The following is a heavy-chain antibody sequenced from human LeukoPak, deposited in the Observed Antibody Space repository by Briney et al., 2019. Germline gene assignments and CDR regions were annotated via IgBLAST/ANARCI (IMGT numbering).Heavy chain of an antibody. J-gene: IGHJ4*02. V-gene: IGHV1-69*13. D-gene: IGHD6-19*01. CDR3: ARVQLPYSSGWYLAGFDY. Sequence: ASVKVSCKASGGTFSSYAISWVRQAPGQGLEWMGGIIPIFGTANYAQKFQGRVTITADESTSTAYMELSSLRSEDTAVYYCARVQLPYSSGWYLAGFDYWGQGTLVTVSS. CDR2: IIPIFGTA. CDR1: GGTFSSYA.